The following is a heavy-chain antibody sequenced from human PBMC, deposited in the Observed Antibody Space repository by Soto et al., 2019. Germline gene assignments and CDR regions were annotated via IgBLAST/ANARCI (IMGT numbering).Heavy chain of an antibody. V-gene: IGHV4-31*03. CDR1: GGTISSGGYY. J-gene: IGHJ4*02. CDR2: IYYSGST. CDR3: AREWSYGGYYFDY. D-gene: IGHD5-18*01. Sequence: PSETLSLTCTVSGGTISSGGYYWSWIRQHPGKGLEWIGYIYYSGSTYYNTSLKSRVTISVDTSKNQFSLKLSSVTAADTAVYYCAREWSYGGYYFDYWGQGTLVTVSS.